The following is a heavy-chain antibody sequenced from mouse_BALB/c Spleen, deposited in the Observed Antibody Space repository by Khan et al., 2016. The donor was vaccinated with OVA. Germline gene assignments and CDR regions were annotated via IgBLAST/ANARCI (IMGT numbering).Heavy chain of an antibody. J-gene: IGHJ1*01. CDR2: MWCDGST. Sequence: VQLLETGPCLVAPSQILSITCTVSGFLLTNYGVSWVRQPPGKGLEWLGVMWCDGSTNYHSALRSRLSISKDNSKSQVFLQLNSLQTDDTATYYCARPRQYWYFDVWGAGTTVTVSS. CDR1: GFLLTNYG. V-gene: IGHV2-3*01. CDR3: ARPRQYWYFDV. D-gene: IGHD6-1*01.